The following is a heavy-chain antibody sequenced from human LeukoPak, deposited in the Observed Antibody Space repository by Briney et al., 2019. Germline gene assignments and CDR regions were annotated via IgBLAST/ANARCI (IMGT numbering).Heavy chain of an antibody. V-gene: IGHV3-15*01. CDR1: GFTFRNAW. J-gene: IGHJ4*02. CDR3: TTLFNWNPNLDY. Sequence: GGSLRLSCAASGFTFRNAWMSWVRQAPGKGLEWVGRILSKTESGTGDYAAPVKGRFTISRDDSKNTLYLQLNSLNTEDTAVYYCTTLFNWNPNLDYWGQGTLVTVSS. CDR2: ILSKTESGTG. D-gene: IGHD1-20*01.